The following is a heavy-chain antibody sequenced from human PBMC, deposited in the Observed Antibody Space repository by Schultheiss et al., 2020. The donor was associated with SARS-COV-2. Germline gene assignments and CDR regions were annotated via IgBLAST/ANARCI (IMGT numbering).Heavy chain of an antibody. J-gene: IGHJ4*02. D-gene: IGHD2-2*01. CDR3: ARLVPAALVGEIDS. Sequence: SETLSLTCTVSGGSISSYYWSWIRQPPGKGLEWIGCVYYTGSTNYNPSLNSRVTISVDTSKNQFSLRLSSVTAADTAVYYCARLVPAALVGEIDSWGQGTLVTVSS. CDR1: GGSISSYY. V-gene: IGHV4-59*01. CDR2: VYYTGST.